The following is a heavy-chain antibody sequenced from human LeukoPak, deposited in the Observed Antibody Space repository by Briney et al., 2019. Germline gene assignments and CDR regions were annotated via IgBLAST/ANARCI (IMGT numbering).Heavy chain of an antibody. Sequence: PGGSLRLSCAASGFNIYTYTMYWVRQAPGQGLEWVSGIRNSDGVTYYADSVRGRFTISTDNSKNTLYLQINSLRAEDTALYYCAKGLERESRLDSWGQGTLVTVSS. CDR3: AKGLERESRLDS. CDR1: GFNIYTYT. V-gene: IGHV3-23*01. D-gene: IGHD1-1*01. CDR2: IRNSDGVT. J-gene: IGHJ4*02.